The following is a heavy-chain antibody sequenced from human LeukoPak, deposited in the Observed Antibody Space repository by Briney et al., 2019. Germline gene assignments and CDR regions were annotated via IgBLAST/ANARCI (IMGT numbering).Heavy chain of an antibody. CDR1: GFIFSDYY. CDR3: ARDKVVGATFFDY. Sequence: GGSLRLSCAASGFIFSDYYMSWIRQAPGKGLEWVSYISSSGSTMYYTDSVKGRFTISRDNAKDSLYLQMNSLRAEDTAVYYCARDKVVGATFFDYWGQGTLVTVSS. CDR2: ISSSGSTM. D-gene: IGHD1-26*01. V-gene: IGHV3-11*01. J-gene: IGHJ4*02.